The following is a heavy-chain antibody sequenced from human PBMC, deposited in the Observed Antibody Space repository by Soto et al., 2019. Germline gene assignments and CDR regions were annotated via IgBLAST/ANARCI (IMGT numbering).Heavy chain of an antibody. CDR2: LNADNGNT. CDR3: ARLMYYDFWSGYPYYYYYGMDV. J-gene: IGHJ6*02. D-gene: IGHD3-3*01. CDR1: GYTFTKHA. V-gene: IGHV1-3*01. Sequence: GASVKVSCKASGYTFTKHAMHWVRQAPGQGLQWMGWLNADNGNTKYSQMFQDRVTMTRNTSISTAYMELSSLRSEDTAVYYCARLMYYDFWSGYPYYYYYGMDVWGQGTTVTVSS.